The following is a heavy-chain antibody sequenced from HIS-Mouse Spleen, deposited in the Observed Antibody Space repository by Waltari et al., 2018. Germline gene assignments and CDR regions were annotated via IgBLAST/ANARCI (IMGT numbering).Heavy chain of an antibody. J-gene: IGHJ2*01. Sequence: QVQLQESGPGLVKPSETLSLTCTVSGGSISSYYWSWIRQPPGKGLEWIGYYSGSTNYNPSLKSRVTISGDTSKTQFSLKLSSVTAADTAVYYCARASRDLLLPRYFDLWGRGTLVTVSS. V-gene: IGHV4-59*01. CDR2: YYSGST. CDR1: GGSISSYY. CDR3: ARASRDLLLPRYFDL.